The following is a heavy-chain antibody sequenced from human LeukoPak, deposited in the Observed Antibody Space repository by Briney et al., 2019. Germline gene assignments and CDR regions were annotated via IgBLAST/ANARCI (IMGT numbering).Heavy chain of an antibody. CDR1: GFTFSSYS. J-gene: IGHJ6*03. CDR3: ARAAYCSSTSCPGEGYYYYYMDV. Sequence: GGSLRLSCAASGFTFSSYSMNWVRQAPGKGLEWVSSISSSGSYIYYADSVKGRFTISRDNAKNSLYLQMNSLRAEDTAVYYCARAAYCSSTSCPGEGYYYYYMDVWGKGTTVTVSS. CDR2: ISSSGSYI. V-gene: IGHV3-21*01. D-gene: IGHD2-2*01.